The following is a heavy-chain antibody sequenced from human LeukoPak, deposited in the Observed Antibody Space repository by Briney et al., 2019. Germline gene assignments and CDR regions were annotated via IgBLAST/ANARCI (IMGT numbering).Heavy chain of an antibody. V-gene: IGHV4-4*07. CDR1: GDSISSLF. J-gene: IGHJ5*02. Sequence: PSETLSLTCTVSGDSISSLFLSWIRQPAGKGLEWIGRIYGSRSTTYNPSLKSRLTISIDTSKNQFSLKLSSVTAADTAVYYCARDSGTTGEVKFDPWGQGTLVTVSS. CDR2: IYGSRST. D-gene: IGHD3-10*01. CDR3: ARDSGTTGEVKFDP.